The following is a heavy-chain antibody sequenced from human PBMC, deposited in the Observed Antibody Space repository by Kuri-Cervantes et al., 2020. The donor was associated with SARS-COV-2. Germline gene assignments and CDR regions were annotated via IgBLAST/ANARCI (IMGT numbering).Heavy chain of an antibody. V-gene: IGHV3-30-3*01. CDR3: ARDRGYFDWFYMDV. J-gene: IGHJ6*03. D-gene: IGHD3-9*01. Sequence: GESLKISCAASGFTFSSYAMHWVRQAPGKGLEWVAVISHDGSNKYYADSVKGRFTISRDNSKNTLYLQMNSLRAEDTAVYYCARDRGYFDWFYMDVWDKGTTVTVSS. CDR1: GFTFSSYA. CDR2: ISHDGSNK.